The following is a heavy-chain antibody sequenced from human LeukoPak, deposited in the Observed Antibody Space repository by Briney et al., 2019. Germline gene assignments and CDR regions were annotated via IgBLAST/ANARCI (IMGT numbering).Heavy chain of an antibody. J-gene: IGHJ4*02. V-gene: IGHV5-51*01. CDR3: ARLNKYCSGGSCYSSFDY. D-gene: IGHD2-15*01. CDR2: IYPGDSDT. CDR1: GYSLTSYW. Sequence: GESLKISCKGSGYSLTSYWIGWVRQMPGKGLEWMGIIYPGDSDTRYSPSFQGQVTISADKSISTAYLQWSSLKASDTAMYYCARLNKYCSGGSCYSSFDYWGQGTLVTVSS.